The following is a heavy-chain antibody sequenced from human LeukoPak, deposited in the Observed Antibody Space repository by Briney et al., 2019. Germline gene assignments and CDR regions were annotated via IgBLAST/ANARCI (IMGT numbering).Heavy chain of an antibody. D-gene: IGHD1-20*01. CDR3: VRLNWRRKAFDV. CDR1: GDSVSTASNA. Sequence: SQTLSLTCAISGDSVSTASNAWYWIRQSPSRGLEWLGRTYYNSKWYTDYAVSVSGRTTINPDTSRNQLSLQLSFVTPEDTAVYYRVRLNWRRKAFDVWGQGTMVTVSS. J-gene: IGHJ3*01. CDR2: TYYNSKWYT. V-gene: IGHV6-1*01.